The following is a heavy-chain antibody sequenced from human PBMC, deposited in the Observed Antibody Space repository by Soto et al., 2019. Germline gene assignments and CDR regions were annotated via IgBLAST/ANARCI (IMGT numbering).Heavy chain of an antibody. V-gene: IGHV4-31*03. J-gene: IGHJ4*02. CDR2: IYYSGST. Sequence: QVQLQESGPGLVKPSQTLSLTCTVSGGSISSGGYYWSWIRQHPGKGLEWIGYIYYSGSTYYNPSLESRVTISADTSKNQFSLKLSSGTAADTAVYYCARVRSSGWYVPGMVDYWGQGTLVTVSS. CDR1: GGSISSGGYY. D-gene: IGHD6-19*01. CDR3: ARVRSSGWYVPGMVDY.